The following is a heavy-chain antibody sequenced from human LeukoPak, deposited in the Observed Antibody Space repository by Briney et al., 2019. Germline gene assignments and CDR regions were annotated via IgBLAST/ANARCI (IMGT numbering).Heavy chain of an antibody. CDR3: ARDPRAFGSSSPFDY. V-gene: IGHV3-33*01. J-gene: IGHJ4*02. CDR2: IWSDGNNK. Sequence: PGGSLRLSCAASGFTFSSYGMHWVRQAPGKGLEWVAVIWSDGNNKYYADSVKGRFTISRDNSKDTLYLQMNSLRAEDTAMYFCARDPRAFGSSSPFDYWGQGTLVTVPS. D-gene: IGHD6-6*01. CDR1: GFTFSSYG.